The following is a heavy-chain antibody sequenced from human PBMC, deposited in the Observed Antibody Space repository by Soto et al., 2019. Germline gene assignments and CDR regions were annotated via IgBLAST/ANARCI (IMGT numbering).Heavy chain of an antibody. Sequence: PGGSLRLSCAASGFTFSSYAMHWVRQAPGKGLEWVAVISYDGSNKYYADSVKGRFTISRDNSKNTLYLQMNSLRAEDTAVYYCARDLTAVAGDYYYYGMDVWGQGTTVTVSS. CDR1: GFTFSSYA. D-gene: IGHD6-19*01. V-gene: IGHV3-30-3*01. CDR3: ARDLTAVAGDYYYYGMDV. CDR2: ISYDGSNK. J-gene: IGHJ6*02.